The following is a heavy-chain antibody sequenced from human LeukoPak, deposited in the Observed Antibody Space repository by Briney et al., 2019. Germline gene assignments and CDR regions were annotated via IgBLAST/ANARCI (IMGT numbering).Heavy chain of an antibody. Sequence: SQTLSLTCAISGDSVSSNSAAWNWIRQSPSRGLEWLGMTYYRSKWYKDYAVSVKSRITIHPDTSKKQFYLQLNSVTPEDPAVYYCARDIYSHPTSKLYSSSSIGLRNDAFDIWGQGTMVTVSS. CDR3: ARDIYSHPTSKLYSSSSIGLRNDAFDI. J-gene: IGHJ3*02. D-gene: IGHD6-6*01. CDR1: GDSVSSNSAA. V-gene: IGHV6-1*01. CDR2: TYYRSKWYK.